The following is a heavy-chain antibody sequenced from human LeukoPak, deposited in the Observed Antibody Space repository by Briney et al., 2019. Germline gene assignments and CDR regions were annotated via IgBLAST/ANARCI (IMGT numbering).Heavy chain of an antibody. CDR1: GGSISSSSYY. V-gene: IGHV4-61*05. CDR3: ARGIRWILWNWFDP. J-gene: IGHJ5*02. Sequence: PSETLSLTCTVSGGSISSSSYYWGWIRQPPGKGLEWIGRIYTSGSTNYNPSLKSRVIMSVDTSKNQFSLKLSSVTAADTAVYYCARGIRWILWNWFDPWGQGTLVTVSS. D-gene: IGHD2-2*03. CDR2: IYTSGST.